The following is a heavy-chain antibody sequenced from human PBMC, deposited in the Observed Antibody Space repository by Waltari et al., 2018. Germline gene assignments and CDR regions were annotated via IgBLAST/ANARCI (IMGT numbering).Heavy chain of an antibody. Sequence: QVQLVESGGGVVQPGRSLRLPCAASGFTFSSYGMQWVRQAPGKGLGWVAVIWYDGSNKYYAESVKGRFTISRDNSKNTLYLQMNSLRAEDTAVYYCARGSGGFAFDIWGQGTMVTVSS. J-gene: IGHJ3*02. D-gene: IGHD6-25*01. V-gene: IGHV3-33*01. CDR3: ARGSGGFAFDI. CDR2: IWYDGSNK. CDR1: GFTFSSYG.